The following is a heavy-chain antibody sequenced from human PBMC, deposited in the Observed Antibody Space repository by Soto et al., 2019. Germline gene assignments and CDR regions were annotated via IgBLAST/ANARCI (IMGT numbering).Heavy chain of an antibody. CDR3: ARDSLRFLECSHWYYYYGMDV. CDR2: IYYSGST. D-gene: IGHD3-3*01. J-gene: IGHJ6*02. CDR1: GGSVRSGSYN. Sequence: SETLSLTCTVSGGSVRSGSYNWSWIRQPPGKGLEWIGYIYYSGSTNYNPSLKSRVTISVDTSKNQFSLKLSSVTAADTAVYSCARDSLRFLECSHWYYYYGMDVWGQGTTVTVS. V-gene: IGHV4-61*01.